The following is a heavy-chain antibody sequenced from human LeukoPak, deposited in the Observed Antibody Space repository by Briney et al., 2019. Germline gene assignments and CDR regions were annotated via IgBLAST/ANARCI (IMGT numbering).Heavy chain of an antibody. Sequence: PGGSLRLSCAASGFTFSSYGMHWVRQAPGKGLEWVANIKADGSEKFYVDSVKGRFTISRDNAKNSLYLQMNSLRAEDTAVYHCARSAAAGRPWGQGTLVTVSS. CDR1: GFTFSSYG. CDR3: ARSAAAGRP. D-gene: IGHD6-13*01. CDR2: IKADGSEK. V-gene: IGHV3-7*01. J-gene: IGHJ4*02.